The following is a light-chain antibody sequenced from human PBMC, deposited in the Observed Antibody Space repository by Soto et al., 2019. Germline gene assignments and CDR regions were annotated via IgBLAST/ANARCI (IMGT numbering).Light chain of an antibody. CDR3: QKYGNTPLS. V-gene: IGKV3-20*01. CDR1: QSVSSSF. Sequence: EDVLTQSHGTLSLSPGERATLSCRVSQSVSSSFLAWYQQRPGQAPRLLVYGASSRATGIPDRFTGSGSGTDFTLTISRLEPEDFAVYCCQKYGNTPLSFGGGTKV. J-gene: IGKJ4*01. CDR2: GAS.